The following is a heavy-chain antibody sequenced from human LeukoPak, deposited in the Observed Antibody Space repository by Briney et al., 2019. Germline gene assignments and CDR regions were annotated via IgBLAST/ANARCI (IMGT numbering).Heavy chain of an antibody. CDR3: AKLASYGVSYGMDV. CDR1: GFTFSSYA. V-gene: IGHV3-23*01. Sequence: GGSLRLSCAASGFTFSSYAMSWVRQAPGKGLEWVSAISGSGGSAYYADSVKGRFTISRDNSKNTLYLQMNSLRAEDTAVYYCAKLASYGVSYGMDVWGQGTTVTVSS. D-gene: IGHD4-17*01. CDR2: ISGSGGSA. J-gene: IGHJ6*02.